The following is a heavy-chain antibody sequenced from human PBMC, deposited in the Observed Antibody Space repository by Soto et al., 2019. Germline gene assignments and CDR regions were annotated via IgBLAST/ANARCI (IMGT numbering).Heavy chain of an antibody. CDR2: IYYSGST. Sequence: SETLSLTCTVSGGSISSSSYYWGWIHKPPGKGLEWIGSIYYSGSTYYNPSLKSRVTISVDTSKNQFSLKLSSVTAADTAVYYCARHLWRRYSVVAASYAFDIWGQGTMVTVSS. J-gene: IGHJ3*02. V-gene: IGHV4-39*01. D-gene: IGHD2-15*01. CDR1: GGSISSSSYY. CDR3: ARHLWRRYSVVAASYAFDI.